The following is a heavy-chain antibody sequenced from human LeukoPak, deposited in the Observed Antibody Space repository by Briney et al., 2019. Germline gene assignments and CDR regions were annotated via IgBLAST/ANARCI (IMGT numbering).Heavy chain of an antibody. CDR3: ARPLRVTMIRGAAFRASSDFDP. Sequence: ASVKVSCKASGYTFSGYYIHWVRQAPGQGLEWMGWINPNTGGTKYAQRFQNRVTMTRDTSISTAYMEVSRLRYDDTAVYYCARPLRVTMIRGAAFRASSDFDPWGQGTLVTVSS. V-gene: IGHV1-2*02. J-gene: IGHJ5*02. CDR1: GYTFSGYY. D-gene: IGHD3-10*01. CDR2: INPNTGGT.